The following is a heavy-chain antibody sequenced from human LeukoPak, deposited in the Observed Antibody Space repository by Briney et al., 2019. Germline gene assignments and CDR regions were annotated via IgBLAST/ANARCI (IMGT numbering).Heavy chain of an antibody. CDR1: GGSFSGYY. J-gene: IGHJ4*02. V-gene: IGHV4-31*11. D-gene: IGHD3-10*01. CDR3: ARGHGSGRDVFDY. Sequence: PSETLSLTCAVYGGSFSGYYWSWIRQHPGKGLEWIGYIYYSGSTYYNPSLKSRVTISVDTSKNQFSLKLSSVTAADTAVYYCARGHGSGRDVFDYWGQGTLVTVSS. CDR2: IYYSGST.